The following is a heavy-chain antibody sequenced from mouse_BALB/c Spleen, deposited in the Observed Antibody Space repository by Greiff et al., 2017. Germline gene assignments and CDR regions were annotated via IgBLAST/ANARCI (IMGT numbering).Heavy chain of an antibody. CDR3: ARSPFAY. CDR2: IYPEDGDT. CDR1: GYAFSSYW. J-gene: IGHJ3*01. V-gene: IGHV1-80*01. Sequence: VKLVESGAELVRPGSSVKISCKASGYAFSSYWMNWVKQRPGQGLEWIGQIYPEDGDTNYNGKFKGKATLTADKSSSTAYMQLSSLTSEDSAVYFCARSPFAYWGQGTLVTVSA.